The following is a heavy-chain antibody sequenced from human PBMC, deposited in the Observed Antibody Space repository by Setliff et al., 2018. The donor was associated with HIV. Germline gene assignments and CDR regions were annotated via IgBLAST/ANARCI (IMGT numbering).Heavy chain of an antibody. Sequence: ASVKVSCKISGFTLNELSIQWVRQAPAKGLEWMGGFDPEAGEIIYARKFQGRVTMTKDTSTDTAYMDLSSLRSEDTAVYYCATHPPYRSAWYMRSWGQGTLVTVSS. V-gene: IGHV1-24*01. J-gene: IGHJ5*02. D-gene: IGHD6-19*01. CDR3: ATHPPYRSAWYMRS. CDR2: FDPEAGEI. CDR1: GFTLNELS.